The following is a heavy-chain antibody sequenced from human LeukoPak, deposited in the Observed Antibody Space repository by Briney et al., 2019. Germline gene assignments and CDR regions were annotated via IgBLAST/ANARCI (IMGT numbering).Heavy chain of an antibody. CDR1: GGSISSGGYP. V-gene: IGHV4-30-2*01. D-gene: IGHD4-17*01. Sequence: SETLSLTCAVSGGSISSGGYPWSWIRQPPGKGLEWIGYIYHSGSTYYNPSLKSRVTISVDRSKNQFSLKLSSVTAADTAVYYCGREEASMTTVDYWGQGTLVTVSS. CDR2: IYHSGST. J-gene: IGHJ4*02. CDR3: GREEASMTTVDY.